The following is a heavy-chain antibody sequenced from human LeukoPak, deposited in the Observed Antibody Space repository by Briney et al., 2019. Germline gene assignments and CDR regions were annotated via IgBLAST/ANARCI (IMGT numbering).Heavy chain of an antibody. CDR3: ARGIRENYYDSSGYYTSDWFDP. V-gene: IGHV3-11*05. D-gene: IGHD3-22*01. CDR1: GFTFSDYY. CDR2: ISSSSSYT. Sequence: GRSLRLSCAASGFTFSDYYMSWIRQAPGKGLEWVSYISSSSSYTDYADSVKGRFTISRDNAKNSLYLQMNSLRAEGTAVYYCARGIRENYYDSSGYYTSDWFDPWGQGTLVTVSS. J-gene: IGHJ5*02.